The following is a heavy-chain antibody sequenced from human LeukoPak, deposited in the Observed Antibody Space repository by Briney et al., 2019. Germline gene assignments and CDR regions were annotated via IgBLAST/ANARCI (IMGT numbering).Heavy chain of an antibody. CDR2: IIPIFGTA. Sequence: SVKVSFKASGGTFSNYAISWVRQAPGQGLEWMGAIIPIFGTANYAQKFQGRVTITADESTSTAYMELSSLRSEDTAVYYCARILSSSWYEYFHHWGQGTLVTVSS. V-gene: IGHV1-69*13. CDR1: GGTFSNYA. CDR3: ARILSSSWYEYFHH. D-gene: IGHD6-19*01. J-gene: IGHJ1*01.